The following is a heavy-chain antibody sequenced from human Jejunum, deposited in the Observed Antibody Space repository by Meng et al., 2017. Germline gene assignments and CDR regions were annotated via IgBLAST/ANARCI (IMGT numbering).Heavy chain of an antibody. CDR1: GFTVSSNY. CDR2: IYSGGNT. J-gene: IGHJ3*02. CDR3: ARTTVETAVSLDAFDI. V-gene: IGHV3-53*01. Sequence: GGSLRLSCAASGFTVSSNYMSWVRQVPGEGLEWVSIIYSGGNTYYSDSVKGRLTISRDNSKNTLFLQMHSLRAEDTAVYYCARTTVETAVSLDAFDIWGQGTRVTCSS. D-gene: IGHD2-21*02.